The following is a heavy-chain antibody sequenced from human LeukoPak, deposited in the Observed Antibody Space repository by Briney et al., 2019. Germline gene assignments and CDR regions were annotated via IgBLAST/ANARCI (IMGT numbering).Heavy chain of an antibody. V-gene: IGHV4-38-2*02. CDR2: LYHSGST. CDR3: ARDDMVRGVINFYYGVDV. CDR1: GYSISSGYY. J-gene: IGHJ6*04. Sequence: PSETLSFTCAVSGYSISSGYYWGWIRQPPGKGLEWIGSLYHSGSTYYNPSLKSRVTISVDTSKNQFSLKLRSVTAADTAVYYCARDDMVRGVINFYYGVDVWGKGTTVTVSS. D-gene: IGHD3-10*01.